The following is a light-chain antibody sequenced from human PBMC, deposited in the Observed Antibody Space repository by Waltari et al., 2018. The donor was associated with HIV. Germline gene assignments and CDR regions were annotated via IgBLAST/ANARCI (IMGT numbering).Light chain of an antibody. CDR2: NND. V-gene: IGLV1-44*01. J-gene: IGLJ2*01. CDR3: ATWDDTMSVV. Sequence: SLLTQPPSVSGAPGQRVNISCSGGPSNIGGNSVNWYRQLPGAAPIRLIYNNDQRPSSGPFRFSGSKSATSASLVISGLQSDDEADYYCATWDDTMSVVFGGGTRLTVL. CDR1: PSNIGGNS.